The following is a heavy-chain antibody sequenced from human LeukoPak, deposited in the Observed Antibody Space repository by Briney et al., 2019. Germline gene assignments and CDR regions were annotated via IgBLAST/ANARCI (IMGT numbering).Heavy chain of an antibody. CDR2: IIPIFGAA. V-gene: IGHV1-69*05. CDR3: AGGRDCSGGSCYHALLDY. Sequence: SVKVSCKASGGTFSSSAISWVRQAPGQELEWMGGIIPIFGAANYAQKFQDSVTITTDESTSTAYMELNSLRSEDTAVYYCAGGRDCSGGSCYHALLDYWGQGTLVTVSS. J-gene: IGHJ4*02. D-gene: IGHD2-15*01. CDR1: GGTFSSSA.